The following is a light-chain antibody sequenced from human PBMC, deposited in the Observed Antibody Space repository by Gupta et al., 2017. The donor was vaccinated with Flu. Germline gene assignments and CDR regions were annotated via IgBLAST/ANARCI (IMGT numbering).Light chain of an antibody. CDR3: QQYNSYPYT. V-gene: IGKV1-5*03. CDR2: MSS. Sequence: SQITESPSTLSASVGDGDTITCLPGQSNCSRLACYQQTQGKAPTLLTYMSSILESGVPSRFSGSGSGTEFTLTISSLQPDDFATYSCQQYNSYPYTFGQGIKLEIK. CDR1: QSNCSR. J-gene: IGKJ2*01.